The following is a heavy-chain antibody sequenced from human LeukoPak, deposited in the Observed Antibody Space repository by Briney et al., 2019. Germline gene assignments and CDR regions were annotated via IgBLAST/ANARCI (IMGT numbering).Heavy chain of an antibody. V-gene: IGHV4-59*01. Sequence: PSETLSLTCTVSGGSISSYCWSWIRQPPGKGLEWIGYIYYSGSTNYNPSLKSRVTISVDTSKNQFSLKLSSVTAADTAVYYCAINLAAAGTGFDYWGQGTLVTVSS. CDR2: IYYSGST. J-gene: IGHJ4*02. CDR3: AINLAAAGTGFDY. D-gene: IGHD6-13*01. CDR1: GGSISSYC.